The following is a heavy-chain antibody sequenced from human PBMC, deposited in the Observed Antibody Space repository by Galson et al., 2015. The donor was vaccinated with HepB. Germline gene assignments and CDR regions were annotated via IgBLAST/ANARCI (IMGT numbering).Heavy chain of an antibody. D-gene: IGHD2-2*01. V-gene: IGHV1-46*01. CDR3: ARGRFLVVPAAPAVAFDI. CDR2: INPSGGST. CDR1: GYTFTSYY. Sequence: SVKVSCKASGYTFTSYYMHWVRQAPGQGLEWMGIINPSGGSTSYAQKFQGRVTMTRDTSTSTVYMELSSLRSEDTAVYYCARGRFLVVPAAPAVAFDIWGQGTMVTVSS. J-gene: IGHJ3*02.